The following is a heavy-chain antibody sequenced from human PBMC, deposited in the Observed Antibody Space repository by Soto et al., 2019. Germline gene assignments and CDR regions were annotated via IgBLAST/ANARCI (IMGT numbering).Heavy chain of an antibody. V-gene: IGHV4-34*01. Sequence: QVQLQQWGAGLLKPSETLSLTCAVYGGSFSGYYWSWIRQPPGKGLEWIGEINHSGSTNYNPSLKSRVTISVDMSQNQFSLKLSFVTAADTAVYYCARVMETSGSYSPFDYWGQGTLVTVSS. CDR1: GGSFSGYY. D-gene: IGHD1-26*01. CDR3: ARVMETSGSYSPFDY. CDR2: INHSGST. J-gene: IGHJ4*02.